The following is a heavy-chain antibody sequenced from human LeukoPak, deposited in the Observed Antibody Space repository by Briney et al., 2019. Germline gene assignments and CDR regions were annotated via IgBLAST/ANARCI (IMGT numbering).Heavy chain of an antibody. D-gene: IGHD5/OR15-5a*01. CDR1: GFTFSSYG. V-gene: IGHV3-33*01. CDR2: IWYDGSNK. Sequence: GGSLRLSCATSGFTFSSYGMHWVRQAPGKGLEWVAVIWYDGSNKYYADSVKGRFTISRDNSKNTLYLQMNSLRAEDTAVYYCARDEVSRYYFDYWGQGTLVTVSS. CDR3: ARDEVSRYYFDY. J-gene: IGHJ4*02.